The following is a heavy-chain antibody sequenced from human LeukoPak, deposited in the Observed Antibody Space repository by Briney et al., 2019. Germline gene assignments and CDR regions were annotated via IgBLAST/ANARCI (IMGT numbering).Heavy chain of an antibody. CDR3: ARDFCSSTSCYKGIDY. V-gene: IGHV1-2*02. CDR1: GYTFTGYY. CDR2: INPNSGGT. J-gene: IGHJ4*02. D-gene: IGHD2-2*02. Sequence: ASVKVSCKASGYTFTGYYMHWVRQAPGQGLEWMGWINPNSGGTNYAQKFQGRVTMTRDTSISTAYMELSRLRSDDTAVYYCARDFCSSTSCYKGIDYWGQGTLVTVSS.